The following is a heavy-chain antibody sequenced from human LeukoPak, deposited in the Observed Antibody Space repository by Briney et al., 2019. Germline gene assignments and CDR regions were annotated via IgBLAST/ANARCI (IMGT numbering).Heavy chain of an antibody. CDR2: IYSGGST. V-gene: IGHV3-53*01. Sequence: GGSLRLSCAASGFTVSSNYMSWVRQAPGKGLEWVSVIYSGGSTYYADSVKGRFTISRDNSKNTLYLQMNSLRAEDTAVYYCAKDQGITGTYTYFDYWGQGTLVTVSS. CDR1: GFTVSSNY. CDR3: AKDQGITGTYTYFDY. J-gene: IGHJ4*02. D-gene: IGHD1-20*01.